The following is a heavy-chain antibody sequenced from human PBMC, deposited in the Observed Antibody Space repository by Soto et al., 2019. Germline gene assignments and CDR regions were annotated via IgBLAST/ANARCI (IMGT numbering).Heavy chain of an antibody. CDR2: LYYSGST. V-gene: IGHV4-39*01. CDR3: ERDNWGNAFDI. D-gene: IGHD7-27*01. CDR1: GGSISSSSYY. J-gene: IGHJ3*02. Sequence: HLQLQESGPGLVKPSETLSLTCTVSGGSISSSSYYWGWIRQPPGKGLEWIGSLYYSGSTYYDPSLKSRVTISVDTSKNQFSLKLSSVTAADTAVYYCERDNWGNAFDIWGQGTMVTVSS.